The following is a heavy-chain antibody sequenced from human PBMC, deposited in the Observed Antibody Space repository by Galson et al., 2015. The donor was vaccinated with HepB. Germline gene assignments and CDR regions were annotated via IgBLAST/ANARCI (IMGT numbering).Heavy chain of an antibody. Sequence: SLRLSCAASGFTFSSYSMNWVRQAPGKGLEWVSSISSSSSYIYYADSVKGRFTISRDNAKNSLYLQMNSLRAEDTAVYYCAGDWRPGVSIAARPGDYYYYYMDVWGKGTTVTVSS. D-gene: IGHD6-6*01. CDR1: GFTFSSYS. J-gene: IGHJ6*03. CDR3: AGDWRPGVSIAARPGDYYYYYMDV. CDR2: ISSSSSYI. V-gene: IGHV3-21*01.